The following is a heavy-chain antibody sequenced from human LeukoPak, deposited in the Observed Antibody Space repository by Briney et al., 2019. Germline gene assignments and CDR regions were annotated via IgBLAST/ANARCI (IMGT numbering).Heavy chain of an antibody. Sequence: SETLSLTCTVSGGSISSYYWSWIRQPPGKGLEWIGYTYYSGSTNYNPSLKSRVTISVDTSKNQFSLKLSSVTAADTAVYYCARHKLARPYFDYWGQGTLVTVSS. D-gene: IGHD6-13*01. CDR2: TYYSGST. V-gene: IGHV4-59*08. CDR3: ARHKLARPYFDY. CDR1: GGSISSYY. J-gene: IGHJ4*02.